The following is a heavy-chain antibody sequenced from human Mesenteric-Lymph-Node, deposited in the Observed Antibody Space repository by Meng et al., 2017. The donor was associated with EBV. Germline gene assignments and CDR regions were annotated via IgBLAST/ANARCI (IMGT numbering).Heavy chain of an antibody. CDR3: ARDVYYKSGSRLDY. CDR1: GGPISDTQYY. D-gene: IGHD3-10*01. CDR2: VYYSGST. J-gene: IGHJ4*02. V-gene: IGHV4-39*07. Sequence: QLPLKESGPERVKPAENLSLPGTVSGGPISDTQYYWGWIRQSPGKGLEWVATVYYSGSTYYNPSLKSRVTISVDTSKNQFSLKVRSVTAADTAVYYCARDVYYKSGSRLDYWGQGILVTVSS.